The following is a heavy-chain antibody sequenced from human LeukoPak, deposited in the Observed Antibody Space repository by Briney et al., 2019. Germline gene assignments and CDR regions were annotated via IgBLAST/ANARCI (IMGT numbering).Heavy chain of an antibody. Sequence: PGGSLRLSCAASGFTVSSNYMSWVRQAPGKGLEWVSVIYSGGSTYYADSVKGRFTISRDNSKNTLYLQMNSLRAEDTAVYYCARENITTVAAYYYYYYGMDVWGQGTTVTVSS. D-gene: IGHD4-11*01. J-gene: IGHJ6*02. CDR3: ARENITTVAAYYYYYYGMDV. V-gene: IGHV3-66*01. CDR2: IYSGGST. CDR1: GFTVSSNY.